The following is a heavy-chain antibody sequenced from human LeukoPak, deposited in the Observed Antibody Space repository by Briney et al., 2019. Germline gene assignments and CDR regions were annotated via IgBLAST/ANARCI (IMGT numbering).Heavy chain of an antibody. CDR3: AKELLMGTAFDI. Sequence: GGSLRLSCAASGLIFSSYVMSWVRQAPGKGLEWVSTISGTGSDTYYTDSVKGRFTISRDNSKNTLYLQMNSLRAEEMAVYYCAKELLMGTAFDIWGQGTMAIVSS. CDR1: GLIFSSYV. D-gene: IGHD2-8*01. V-gene: IGHV3-23*01. J-gene: IGHJ3*02. CDR2: ISGTGSDT.